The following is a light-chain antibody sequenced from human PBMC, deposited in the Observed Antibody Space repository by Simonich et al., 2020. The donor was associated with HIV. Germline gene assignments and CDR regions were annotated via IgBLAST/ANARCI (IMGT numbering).Light chain of an antibody. CDR3: QQHYSAPFT. CDR1: QSVLYSSNNKNY. J-gene: IGKJ4*01. V-gene: IGKV4-1*01. Sequence: DIVMTQSPDSLAVSLGERATINCKSSQSVLYSSNNKNYLAWYQQKPGQPPKLLIYWASTRESGVPDRFSGSGSGTDFTLTSSSLQAEDVAVYYCQQHYSAPFTFGGGTKVEIK. CDR2: WAS.